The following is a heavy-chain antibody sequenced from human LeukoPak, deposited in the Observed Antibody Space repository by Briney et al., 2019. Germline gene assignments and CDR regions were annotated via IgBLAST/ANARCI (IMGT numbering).Heavy chain of an antibody. Sequence: SQTLSLTCAISGDSVSSNSAAWNWIRQSPSRGLEWLGRTYYRSKWYNDYAVSVKSRITINPDTSKNQFSLQLNSVTPEDTAVYYCARESELGWSLRWLQSYYFDYWGQGTLVTVSS. CDR1: GDSVSSNSAA. J-gene: IGHJ4*02. CDR2: TYYRSKWYN. V-gene: IGHV6-1*01. CDR3: ARESELGWSLRWLQSYYFDY. D-gene: IGHD5-24*01.